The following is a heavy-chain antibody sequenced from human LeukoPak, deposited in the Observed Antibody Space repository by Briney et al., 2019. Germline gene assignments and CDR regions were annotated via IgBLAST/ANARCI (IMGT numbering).Heavy chain of an antibody. V-gene: IGHV4-39*01. D-gene: IGHD6-25*01. CDR3: ARHHRSGYYEVDY. J-gene: IGHJ4*02. CDR1: GGSISSSDYY. Sequence: SETLSLTCTVSGGSISSSDYYWGWIRQPPGRRLEWTGTIYYSGSTSYNPSLKGRVTMSVDTSKNQFSLKLSSVTAADTAVCYCARHHRSGYYEVDYWGQGTLVTVSS. CDR2: IYYSGST.